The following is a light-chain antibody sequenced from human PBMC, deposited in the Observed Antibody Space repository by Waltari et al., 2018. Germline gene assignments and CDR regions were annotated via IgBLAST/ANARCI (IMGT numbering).Light chain of an antibody. CDR3: QQYGSSILYT. CDR2: GAS. J-gene: IGKJ2*01. V-gene: IGKV3-20*01. Sequence: VLTQSPGTLSLSPGQRATLSCRASQSLTKKYVAWYQQKPGKAPRLHIYGASSRAAGIPDRFSGSGAGTDFTLTISRLEPEDFAVYYCQQYGSSILYTFGQGTKLEIK. CDR1: QSLTKKY.